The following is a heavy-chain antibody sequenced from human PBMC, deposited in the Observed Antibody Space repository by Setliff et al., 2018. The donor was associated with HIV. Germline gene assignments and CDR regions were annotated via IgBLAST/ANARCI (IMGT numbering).Heavy chain of an antibody. CDR2: INHSGST. V-gene: IGHV4-39*07. J-gene: IGHJ5*02. CDR1: TDSFSNRGFY. Sequence: SETLSLTCTVSTDSFSNRGFYWSWIRQPPGKGLEWIGEINHSGSTNYNPSLKSRVTISIDTSKNQFSLKLSSVTAADTAMYYCARGRMATVLIRNWIGPWGQGSLVTVSS. D-gene: IGHD4-4*01. CDR3: ARGRMATVLIRNWIGP.